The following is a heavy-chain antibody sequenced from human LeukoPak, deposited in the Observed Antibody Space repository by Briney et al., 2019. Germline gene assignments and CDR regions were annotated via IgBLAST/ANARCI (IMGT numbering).Heavy chain of an antibody. CDR2: IYYSGST. J-gene: IGHJ4*02. CDR3: ARQHQESIAARPFDY. Sequence: SETLSLTCTVSGGSISSSSYYWGWIRQPPGKGLEWIGSIYYSGSTYYNPSLKSRVTISVDTSKNQFSLKLSSVTAAATAVYYCARQHQESIAARPFDYWGQGTLVTVSS. CDR1: GGSISSSSYY. V-gene: IGHV4-39*01. D-gene: IGHD6-6*01.